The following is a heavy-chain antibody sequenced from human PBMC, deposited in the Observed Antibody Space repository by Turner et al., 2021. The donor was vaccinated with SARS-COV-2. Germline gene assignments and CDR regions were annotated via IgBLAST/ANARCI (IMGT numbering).Heavy chain of an antibody. D-gene: IGHD3-16*01. CDR2: IKQDGSEK. Sequence: EVQLVESGGGLVQPGGSLRLSCAASGFTLSSYWMRWVRQAPGKGPEWVANIKQDGSEKYYVDSVKGRFTISRDNAKNSLYLQMSSLRAEDTAVYYCARVSGAAVWGNYAFDIWGQGTMVTVSS. J-gene: IGHJ3*02. CDR1: GFTLSSYW. V-gene: IGHV3-7*01. CDR3: ARVSGAAVWGNYAFDI.